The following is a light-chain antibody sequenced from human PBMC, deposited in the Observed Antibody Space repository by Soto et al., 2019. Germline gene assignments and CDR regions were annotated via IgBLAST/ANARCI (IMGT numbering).Light chain of an antibody. J-gene: IGLJ2*01. CDR1: SSDVGGYNY. CDR2: EVT. Sequence: QSVLTQPASVSGSPGQSITISCTGTSSDVGGYNYVSWYQHHPGKAPKLMIQEVTNRPSGVSNRFSGSKSGNTASLTISGLQAEDEADYYCSSYTSSSTIVIFGGGTKLTVL. CDR3: SSYTSSSTIVI. V-gene: IGLV2-14*01.